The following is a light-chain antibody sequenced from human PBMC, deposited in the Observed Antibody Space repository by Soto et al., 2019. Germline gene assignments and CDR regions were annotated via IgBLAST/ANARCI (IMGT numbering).Light chain of an antibody. Sequence: QSALTQPRSVSGSPGQSVTISCTGTSSDVGGYNYVSWYQQHPGKAPKLLIYDVSKRPSGVPDRFSGSKSSNTASLTISGRLAEDYADDYCCSYAGSYTFVVFGGGTKLTVL. J-gene: IGLJ2*01. CDR1: SSDVGGYNY. CDR3: CSYAGSYTFVV. V-gene: IGLV2-11*01. CDR2: DVS.